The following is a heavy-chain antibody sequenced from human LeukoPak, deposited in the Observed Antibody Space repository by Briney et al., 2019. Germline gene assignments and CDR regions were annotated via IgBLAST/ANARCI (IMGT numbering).Heavy chain of an antibody. J-gene: IGHJ6*04. CDR1: GFTFSYFW. CDR3: AELGITMIGGV. CDR2: INPDGSEK. V-gene: IGHV3-7*01. D-gene: IGHD3-10*02. Sequence: GGSLRLSCAASGFTFSYFWMSWVRQAPGKGLEWVANINPDGSEKNYVDSVKGRFTISRDSAKNSLYLQMDSLRAEDTAIYYCAELGITMIGGVWGKGTTVTISS.